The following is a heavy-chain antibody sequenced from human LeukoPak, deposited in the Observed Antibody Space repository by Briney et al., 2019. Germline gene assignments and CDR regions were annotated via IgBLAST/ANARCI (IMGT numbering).Heavy chain of an antibody. Sequence: SETLSLTCTVSGGSISSYYWSWIRQPAGKGLEWIGRIYTSGSTNYNPSLKSRVTMSVDTSKNQFSLKLSSVTAADTAVYYFAREAGYYSGGSCYYFDYWGQGTLVTVSS. CDR1: GGSISSYY. J-gene: IGHJ4*02. V-gene: IGHV4-4*07. CDR2: IYTSGST. CDR3: AREAGYYSGGSCYYFDY. D-gene: IGHD2-15*01.